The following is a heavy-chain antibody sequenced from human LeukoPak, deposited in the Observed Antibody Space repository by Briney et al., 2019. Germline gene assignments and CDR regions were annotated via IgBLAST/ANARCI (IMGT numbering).Heavy chain of an antibody. J-gene: IGHJ3*02. V-gene: IGHV4-4*07. D-gene: IGHD3-10*01. CDR3: ARDGRRLLWFGEHDAFDI. CDR1: GGSISNYY. CDR2: IYTSGST. Sequence: SETLSLTCTVSGGSISNYYWSWIRQPAGKGLEWIGRIYTSGSTNYNPSLKSRVTISVDTSKNQFSLKLSSVTAADTAVYYCARDGRRLLWFGEHDAFDIWGQGTMVTVSS.